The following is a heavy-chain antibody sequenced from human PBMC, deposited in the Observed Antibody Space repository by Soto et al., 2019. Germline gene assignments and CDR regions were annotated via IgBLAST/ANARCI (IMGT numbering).Heavy chain of an antibody. CDR2: IYYRGMT. Sequence: SETLSLTCTVSGASISSGVFYWSWIRQTPGKGLEWIGNIYYRGMTNYNPSLKSRPTISQDASRNLFSLNLTSVTAADTAFYFCARAQARNGYGQSFDIWGQGSLVTVSS. V-gene: IGHV4-30-4*01. J-gene: IGHJ3*02. CDR1: GASISSGVFY. CDR3: ARAQARNGYGQSFDI. D-gene: IGHD5-18*01.